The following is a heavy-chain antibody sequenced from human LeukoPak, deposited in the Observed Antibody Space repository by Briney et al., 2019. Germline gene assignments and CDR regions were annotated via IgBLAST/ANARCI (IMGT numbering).Heavy chain of an antibody. CDR3: AREFEYRTSGAGY. CDR2: MSIISGIK. V-gene: IGHV3-21*01. CDR1: GFTFSRYS. D-gene: IGHD6-6*01. Sequence: GGSLRLSCAASGFTFSRYSMSWVRQAPGKGLEWVSSMSIISGIKYYADSVKGRFTISRDNGENSLYLQMNSLRVEDTAVYYCAREFEYRTSGAGYWGQGTLVTVSS. J-gene: IGHJ4*02.